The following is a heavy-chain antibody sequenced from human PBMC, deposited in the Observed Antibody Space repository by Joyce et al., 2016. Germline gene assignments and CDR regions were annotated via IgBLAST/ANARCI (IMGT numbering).Heavy chain of an antibody. CDR1: GGSFSGYY. J-gene: IGHJ5*02. CDR3: ARGPRSNWGLVWFDP. D-gene: IGHD7-27*01. Sequence: QWGAGLLKPSETLSLTCAVYGGSFSGYYWSWIRQPPGKGLEWIGEINHSGSTNYNPSLKSRVTISVDTSKSQFSLKLSSVTAADTAVYYCARGPRSNWGLVWFDPWGQGTLVTVSS. V-gene: IGHV4-34*01. CDR2: INHSGST.